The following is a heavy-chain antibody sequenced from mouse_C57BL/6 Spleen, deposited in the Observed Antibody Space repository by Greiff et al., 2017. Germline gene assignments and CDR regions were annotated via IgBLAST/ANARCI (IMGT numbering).Heavy chain of an antibody. Sequence: VQLHQPGAELVKPGASVKMSCKASGYTFTSYWITWVKQRPGQGLEWIGDIYPGSGSTNYNEKFKSKATLTVDTSSSTAYLQLSSLTAEDSAVDYCARCWLYFDVWGTGTTVTVSS. V-gene: IGHV1-55*01. CDR1: GYTFTSYW. CDR3: ARCWLYFDV. CDR2: IYPGSGST. J-gene: IGHJ1*03.